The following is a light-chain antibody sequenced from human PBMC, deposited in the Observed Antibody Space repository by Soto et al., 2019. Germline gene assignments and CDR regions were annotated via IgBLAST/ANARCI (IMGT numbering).Light chain of an antibody. CDR3: QSYDSSLSGYV. CDR2: GNS. J-gene: IGLJ1*01. CDR1: SSNIGAGYD. V-gene: IGLV1-40*01. Sequence: QSALTQPPSVSGAPGQRVTISCTGSSSNIGAGYDVHWYQQLPGTAPKLLIYGNSNRPSGVPDRFSGSKSGISASLAITGLQAEDEADYYCQSYDSSLSGYVFGTGTRSPS.